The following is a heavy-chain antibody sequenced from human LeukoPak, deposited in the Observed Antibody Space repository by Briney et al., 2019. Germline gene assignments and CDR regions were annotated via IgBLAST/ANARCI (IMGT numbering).Heavy chain of an antibody. Sequence: SGTLSLTCAVSGGSLSSTNWWSWGRQSPGKGLEGIGEIYHSGSTNYKPSLRSRVTISVDKSENQFSLNLSSVTAADTAVYYCARAHTFGGVLVHQPFDYWGQGTLVTVSP. CDR1: GGSLSSTNW. J-gene: IGHJ4*02. CDR3: ARAHTFGGVLVHQPFDY. D-gene: IGHD3-16*02. V-gene: IGHV4-4*02. CDR2: IYHSGST.